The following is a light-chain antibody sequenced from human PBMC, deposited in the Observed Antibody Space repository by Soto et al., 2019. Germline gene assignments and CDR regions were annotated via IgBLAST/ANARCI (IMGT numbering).Light chain of an antibody. CDR1: QSLRSS. CDR3: QQYNNWPET. J-gene: IGKJ1*01. V-gene: IGKV3-15*01. CDR2: DAS. Sequence: ETMMTPSPDTLSVSLWERATLSCRASQSLRSSLAWYQQKPGQAPRLLIYDASTRPTGIPARFSGSGSGTNFTLTISGLQSEDFAVYYCQQYNNWPETFGPGTKVEIK.